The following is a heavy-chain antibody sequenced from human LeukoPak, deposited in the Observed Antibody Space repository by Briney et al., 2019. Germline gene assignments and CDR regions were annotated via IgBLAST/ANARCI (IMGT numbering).Heavy chain of an antibody. J-gene: IGHJ4*02. V-gene: IGHV4-59*01. CDR2: IYYSGST. CDR1: GGSISSYY. Sequence: SETLSLTCTVSGGSISSYYWSWIRQPPGKGLEWIGYIYYSGSTNYNPSLKSRVTISVDTSKNQFSLKLSSVTAADTAVYYCARSGEWESHFDYWGQGTLVTVSS. D-gene: IGHD1-26*01. CDR3: ARSGEWESHFDY.